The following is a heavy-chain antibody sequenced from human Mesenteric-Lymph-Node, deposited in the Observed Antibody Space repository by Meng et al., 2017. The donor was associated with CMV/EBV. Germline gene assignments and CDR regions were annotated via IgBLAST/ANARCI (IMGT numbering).Heavy chain of an antibody. CDR1: GGSFSGYY. CDR3: AKDESGNYDFWSGYYYGSLDY. Sequence: SETLSLTCAVYGGSFSGYYWSWIRQPPGKGLEWIGEINHSGSTNYNPSLKSRVTISVDTSKNQFSLKLSSVTAADTAVYYCAKDESGNYDFWSGYYYGSLDYWGQGTLVTVSS. J-gene: IGHJ4*02. CDR2: INHSGST. D-gene: IGHD3-3*01. V-gene: IGHV4-34*01.